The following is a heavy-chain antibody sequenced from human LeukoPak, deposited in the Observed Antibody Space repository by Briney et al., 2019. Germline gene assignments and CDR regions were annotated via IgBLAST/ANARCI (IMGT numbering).Heavy chain of an antibody. Sequence: GGSLRLSCAASGFTVSSNYMSWVRQAPGKGLEWVSVIYSGGSTYYADSVKGRFTISRDNSKNTLYLQMNSLRAEDTAVYYCAREVPATGYYYDSSGYYDYYFDYWGQGTLVTASS. CDR3: AREVPATGYYYDSSGYYDYYFDY. CDR2: IYSGGST. J-gene: IGHJ4*02. CDR1: GFTVSSNY. V-gene: IGHV3-66*02. D-gene: IGHD3-22*01.